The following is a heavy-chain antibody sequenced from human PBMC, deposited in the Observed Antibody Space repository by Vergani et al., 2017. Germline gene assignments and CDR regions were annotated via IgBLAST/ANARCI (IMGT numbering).Heavy chain of an antibody. V-gene: IGHV4-4*07. CDR1: GGSISGYY. D-gene: IGHD4-17*01. CDR2: IYTSGWT. CDR3: ARDLLDYGDYLYAFDI. Sequence: VQLQESGPGLVKPSETLSLTCTVSGGSISGYYLSWIRQPAGKGLECIGRIYTSGWTNYNPPLKSRVTMSVATSKNQFSLKLSSVTAADTAVYYCARDLLDYGDYLYAFDIWGQGTMVTVSS. J-gene: IGHJ3*02.